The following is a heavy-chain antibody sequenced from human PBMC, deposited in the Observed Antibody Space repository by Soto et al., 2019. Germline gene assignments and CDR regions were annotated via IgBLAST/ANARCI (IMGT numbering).Heavy chain of an antibody. Sequence: EVSLRLSCVASGFSLANYPMNWVRQTPGKGLEWISYSSPRGDTIYYADSVEGRFTISRDNARNSLSLHMSSLRDEDSALYYCAKGPHTNVGWPYYFESWGQGVPVTVSS. CDR1: GFSLANYP. D-gene: IGHD6-19*01. J-gene: IGHJ4*02. V-gene: IGHV3-48*02. CDR3: AKGPHTNVGWPYYFES. CDR2: SSPRGDTI.